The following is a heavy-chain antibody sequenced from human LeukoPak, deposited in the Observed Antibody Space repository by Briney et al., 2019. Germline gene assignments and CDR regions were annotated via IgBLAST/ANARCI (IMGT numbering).Heavy chain of an antibody. V-gene: IGHV4-59*08. J-gene: IGHJ4*02. Sequence: PSETPSLTCTVSGGSISSYYWSWIRQPPGKGLEWIGHIYGSGSTNYNPSLKSRVTLSVDTSKNQFSLKLSSVTAADTAVYYCARWYSSGWAFDYWGQGTLVTVSS. D-gene: IGHD6-19*01. CDR1: GGSISSYY. CDR2: IYGSGST. CDR3: ARWYSSGWAFDY.